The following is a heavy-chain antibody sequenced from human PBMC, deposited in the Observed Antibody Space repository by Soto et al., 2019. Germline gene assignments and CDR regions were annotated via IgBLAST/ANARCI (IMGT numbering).Heavy chain of an antibody. Sequence: SESLSLTXTVSGGSISSSSYYWGWLRQPPGKGREWTGSIYYSGSTYYNPSLKSRVTISVDTSKNQFSLKLSSVTAADTAVYYCAGPGGAYYGMDVWGQGTTVTVSS. CDR1: GGSISSSSYY. CDR2: IYYSGST. CDR3: AGPGGAYYGMDV. J-gene: IGHJ6*02. D-gene: IGHD3-16*01. V-gene: IGHV4-39*01.